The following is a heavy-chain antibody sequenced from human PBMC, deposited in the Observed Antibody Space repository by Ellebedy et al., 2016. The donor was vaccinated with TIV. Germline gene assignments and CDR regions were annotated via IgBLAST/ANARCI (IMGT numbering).Heavy chain of an antibody. Sequence: GESLKISCGASGFSFRSYWMTWVRQAPGKGLEWVAVISYDGSNKDYADSVKGRFTISRDSSKNTLYLQVNSLRAEDTAVYYCARAGEKWELNFWGQGTLVSVSS. CDR3: ARAGEKWELNF. V-gene: IGHV3-30-3*01. J-gene: IGHJ4*02. D-gene: IGHD1-26*01. CDR1: GFSFRSYW. CDR2: ISYDGSNK.